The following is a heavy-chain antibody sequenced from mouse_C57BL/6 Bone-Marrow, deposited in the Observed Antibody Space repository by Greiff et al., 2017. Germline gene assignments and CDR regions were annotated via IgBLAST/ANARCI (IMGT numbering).Heavy chain of an antibody. Sequence: VQLQQSGPELVKPGASVKISCKASGYTFTDYYMNWVKQSHGKSLEWIGDINTNNGGTSYNQKFKGKDTLTVDKSSSTAYMELRSPTSEDSAVYYCASQRGYWGQGTTLTVSS. CDR2: INTNNGGT. J-gene: IGHJ2*01. V-gene: IGHV1-26*01. CDR3: ASQRGY. CDR1: GYTFTDYY.